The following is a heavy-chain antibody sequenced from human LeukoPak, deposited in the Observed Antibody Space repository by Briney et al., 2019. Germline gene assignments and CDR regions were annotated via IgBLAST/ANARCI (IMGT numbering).Heavy chain of an antibody. V-gene: IGHV3-33*01. CDR1: GFTFSSYG. Sequence: GGSLRLSCSASGFTFSSYGMHWVRQAPGKGLEWVAVIWYDGSNKYYADSVKGRFTIFRDNSKNTLYLQMNSLRAEDTAVYYCARVSGWELLSPHGMDVWGQGTTVTVSS. CDR3: ARVSGWELLSPHGMDV. D-gene: IGHD1-26*01. CDR2: IWYDGSNK. J-gene: IGHJ6*02.